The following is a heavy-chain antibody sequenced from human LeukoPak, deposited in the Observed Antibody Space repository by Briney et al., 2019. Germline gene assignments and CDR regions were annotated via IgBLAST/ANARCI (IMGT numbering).Heavy chain of an antibody. D-gene: IGHD1-1*01. Sequence: PSETLSLTCSVSSGSISPYYWSWIRQPTGKGLEWIGYVYYSGSTNYNPSLNSRVTISVDTSKNQFSLKLGSVTAADTAIYYCARDSRTTTAFDIWGQGTMVTVSS. CDR1: SGSISPYY. J-gene: IGHJ3*02. CDR3: ARDSRTTTAFDI. V-gene: IGHV4-59*01. CDR2: VYYSGST.